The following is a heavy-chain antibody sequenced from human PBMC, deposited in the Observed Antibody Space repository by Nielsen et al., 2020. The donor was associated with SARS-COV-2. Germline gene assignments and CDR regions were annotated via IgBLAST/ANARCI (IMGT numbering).Heavy chain of an antibody. Sequence: SLKISCAASGFTFDDYAMHWVRQAPGRGLEWVSGITWNGGSMSYADSVKGRFTISRDNAKSSLYLQMNSLRTEDTASYYCAKDGYGSGSYLFDYWGQGTLVTVSS. CDR2: ITWNGGSM. CDR3: AKDGYGSGSYLFDY. V-gene: IGHV3-9*01. J-gene: IGHJ4*02. CDR1: GFTFDDYA. D-gene: IGHD3-10*01.